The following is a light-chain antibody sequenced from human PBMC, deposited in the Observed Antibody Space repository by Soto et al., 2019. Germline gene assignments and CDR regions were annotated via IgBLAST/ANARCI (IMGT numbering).Light chain of an antibody. Sequence: QSALTQPASVSGSPGQSITISCTGTSSDVGGYNFVSWYQQHPGKAPKLMIYDVTNRHSGVSNRFSGYKSGNTASLTISGLQAEDEADYYCSSYTTTSTLVFGTGTKVTVL. CDR1: SSDVGGYNF. V-gene: IGLV2-14*03. CDR3: SSYTTTSTLV. J-gene: IGLJ1*01. CDR2: DVT.